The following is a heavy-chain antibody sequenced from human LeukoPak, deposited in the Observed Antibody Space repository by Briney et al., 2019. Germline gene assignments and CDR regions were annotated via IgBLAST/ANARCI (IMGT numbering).Heavy chain of an antibody. CDR3: ARGNGYNLY. J-gene: IGHJ4*02. D-gene: IGHD5-24*01. CDR2: FYYSGTT. Sequence: PSETLSLTCTVSGGSISSSPYYWGWIRQPPGKGLEWIGSFYYSGTTHYNPSLESRVTISVDTSKNQFSLKLTSMTAADTAVYYCARGNGYNLYWGQGTLVTVSS. V-gene: IGHV4-39*07. CDR1: GGSISSSPYY.